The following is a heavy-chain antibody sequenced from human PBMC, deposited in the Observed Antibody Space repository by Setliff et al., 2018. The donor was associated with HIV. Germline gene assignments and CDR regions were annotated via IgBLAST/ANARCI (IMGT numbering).Heavy chain of an antibody. Sequence: SETLSLTCSVSGGSVGSGSYYWSWIRQSPGKGLPCLGYIYNSRSTTYNPSRRSRVTISIDTSKNQFSLYLRSVTAADSAVYYCARHPPGYGDSKDYWGQGKLVTVSS. CDR3: ARHPPGYGDSKDY. V-gene: IGHV4-61*01. CDR2: IYNSRST. CDR1: GGSVGSGSYY. D-gene: IGHD4-17*01. J-gene: IGHJ4*02.